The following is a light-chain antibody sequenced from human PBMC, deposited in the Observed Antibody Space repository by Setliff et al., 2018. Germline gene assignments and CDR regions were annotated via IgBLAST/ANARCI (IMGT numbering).Light chain of an antibody. Sequence: QSALTQPASVSGSRGQSITISCTGTSSDIGAYDHVFWFQQHPGKAPKLLISDVINRASGVSNRFSGSKSGNTASLTISGLQAEDEADYYCTSYTVANTDVFGTGTKV. CDR2: DVI. CDR1: SSDIGAYDH. V-gene: IGLV2-14*03. CDR3: TSYTVANTDV. J-gene: IGLJ1*01.